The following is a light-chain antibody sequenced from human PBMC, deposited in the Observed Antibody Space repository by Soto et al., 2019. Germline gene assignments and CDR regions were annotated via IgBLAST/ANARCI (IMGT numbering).Light chain of an antibody. CDR3: QQSYITPYT. CDR1: QSISVH. Sequence: DIQMTQSPSSLPASVRDTVTSTCRASQSISVHLNWYQQKPGEVPKLLIYAASNLHSGVPSRFSGSGSEADFALTISSLQPEDFATYYCQQSYITPYTFGQGTRLEIK. CDR2: AAS. J-gene: IGKJ2*01. V-gene: IGKV1-39*01.